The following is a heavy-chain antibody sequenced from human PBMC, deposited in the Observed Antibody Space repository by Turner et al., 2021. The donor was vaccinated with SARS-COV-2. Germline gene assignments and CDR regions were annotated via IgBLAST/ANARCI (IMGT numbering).Heavy chain of an antibody. CDR2: IKSKTDGGTT. V-gene: IGHV3-15*01. J-gene: IGHJ4*02. Sequence: EVQLVASGRGLATRGGSLTPPSAVPGLTFSNAWMNWVRQDPGKGLEWVGRIKSKTDGGTTDYAAPVKDRFTISRDDSKNTMYLQMSSLKTEDTALYYCTTRSGSFDYWGQGTLVTVSS. D-gene: IGHD1-26*01. CDR3: TTRSGSFDY. CDR1: GLTFSNAW.